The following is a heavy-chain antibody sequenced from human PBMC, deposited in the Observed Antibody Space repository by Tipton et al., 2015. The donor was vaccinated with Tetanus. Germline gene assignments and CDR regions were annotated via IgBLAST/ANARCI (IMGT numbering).Heavy chain of an antibody. V-gene: IGHV3-21*04. Sequence: SLRLSCAASGFTFISYTMTWVRQAPGKGLEWVAAINSRSEYIYYADSIKGRFTISRDNAKNSLFLQMSSLRAEDTAVYYCAKDGGYSSGWYVGYWGQGTLVTVSS. J-gene: IGHJ4*02. CDR2: INSRSEYI. CDR1: GFTFISYT. CDR3: AKDGGYSSGWYVGY. D-gene: IGHD6-19*01.